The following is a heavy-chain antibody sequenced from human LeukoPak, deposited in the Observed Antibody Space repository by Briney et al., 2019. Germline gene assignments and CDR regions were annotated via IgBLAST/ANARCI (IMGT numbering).Heavy chain of an antibody. J-gene: IGHJ4*02. V-gene: IGHV3-7*03. CDR3: AREAPGWYSSSWFDY. CDR1: GFTFSSYW. CDR2: IKQDGSEK. Sequence: PGGSLRLSCAASGFTFSSYWMSWVRQAPGKGLEWVANIKQDGSEKYYVDSVKGRFTISRDNAKNSLYLQMNSLRAEDTAVYYCAREAPGWYSSSWFDYWGQGTLVTFSS. D-gene: IGHD6-13*01.